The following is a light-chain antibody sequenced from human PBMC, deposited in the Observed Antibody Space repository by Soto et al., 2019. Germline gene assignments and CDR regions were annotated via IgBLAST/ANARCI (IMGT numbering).Light chain of an antibody. CDR3: SSYPRSSTLV. CDR2: DVS. CDR1: SSDVGAYNY. J-gene: IGLJ1*01. Sequence: QSVLTQPASVSGSPGQSITISCTGTSSDVGAYNYVSWYQQHPGKAPKLLIYDVSNRPSGVSNRFSGSKSGNTASLTISGLQAVDESDYYCSSYPRSSTLVFGTGTNVTVL. V-gene: IGLV2-14*01.